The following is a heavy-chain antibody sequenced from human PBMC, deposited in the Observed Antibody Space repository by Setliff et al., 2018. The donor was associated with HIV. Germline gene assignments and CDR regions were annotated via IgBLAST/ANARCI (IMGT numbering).Heavy chain of an antibody. CDR1: GFTFTSYA. J-gene: IGHJ4*02. CDR3: AKHTSPAFKTFDY. V-gene: IGHV3-23*01. Sequence: SLRLSCAASGFTFTSYAMTWVRQAPGKGLEWVSSLSGSSRDIYYADSVKGRFTISRDSSKNTVYLQMDSLRVEDTAIYYCAKHTSPAFKTFDYWGQGTLVTVSS. CDR2: LSGSSRDI.